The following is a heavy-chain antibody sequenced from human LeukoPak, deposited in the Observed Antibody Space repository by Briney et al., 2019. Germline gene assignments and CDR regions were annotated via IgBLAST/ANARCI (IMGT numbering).Heavy chain of an antibody. V-gene: IGHV4-59*01. D-gene: IGHD1-20*01. J-gene: IGHJ5*02. Sequence: SETLYLTCTVSGGSLSSYYWSWIRQPPGKGLEWIGYISYSGSTNYDPSLKSRLTISVDTSKNHFSLKLSSMTAADTAVYYCARIAITGVLRWFDPWGQGTLVTVSS. CDR1: GGSLSSYY. CDR2: ISYSGST. CDR3: ARIAITGVLRWFDP.